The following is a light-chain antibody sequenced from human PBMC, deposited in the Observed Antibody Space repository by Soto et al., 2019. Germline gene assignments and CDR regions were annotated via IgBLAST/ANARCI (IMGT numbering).Light chain of an antibody. Sequence: AIRMTQSPSSLSASTGDRVTITCRASQGISSYLAWYQQKPGKAPKLLIYAASTLQSGVPSRFSGSGSGTDFTLTISCLQSEDFATHYCQQYYRYPPFTFGAGTKVDIK. J-gene: IGKJ3*01. CDR3: QQYYRYPPFT. CDR2: AAS. V-gene: IGKV1-8*01. CDR1: QGISSY.